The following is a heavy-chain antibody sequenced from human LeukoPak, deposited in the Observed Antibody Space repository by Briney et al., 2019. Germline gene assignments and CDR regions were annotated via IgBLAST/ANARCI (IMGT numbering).Heavy chain of an antibody. CDR1: GFTFSSYA. J-gene: IGHJ4*02. Sequence: GRSLRLSCAASGFTFSSYAIHWVRQAPGKGLEWVAVIWYDGSNKYYADSVKGRFTISRDNSKNTLYLQMNSLRAEDTAVYYCAKDLGDSSGYTKLPGDYWGQGTLVTVSS. V-gene: IGHV3-33*06. CDR2: IWYDGSNK. D-gene: IGHD3-22*01. CDR3: AKDLGDSSGYTKLPGDY.